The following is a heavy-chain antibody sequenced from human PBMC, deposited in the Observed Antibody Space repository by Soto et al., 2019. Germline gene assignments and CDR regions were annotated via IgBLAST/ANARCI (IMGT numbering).Heavy chain of an antibody. D-gene: IGHD6-13*01. J-gene: IGHJ6*02. V-gene: IGHV3-23*01. CDR2: ISSSGGNT. Sequence: EEHLLESGGGLVQPGGSLRLSCAASGFTFSDYAMTWVRQAPGKGLEWVSGISSSGGNTYYADSVKGRFTITRDNSKNTLSLQMDSLRAEDMAVYYCAKNGASSKTWYMWYYALDVWGQGTTVTVSS. CDR1: GFTFSDYA. CDR3: AKNGASSKTWYMWYYALDV.